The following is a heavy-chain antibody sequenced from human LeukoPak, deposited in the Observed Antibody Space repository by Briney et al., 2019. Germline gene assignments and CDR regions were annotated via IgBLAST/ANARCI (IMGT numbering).Heavy chain of an antibody. CDR2: MSGSGGST. CDR3: AKGAGLYYDNAFDI. J-gene: IGHJ3*02. CDR1: GFTFSSYA. V-gene: IGHV3-23*01. Sequence: PGGSLRLSCAASGFTFSSYAMSWVRQAPGKGLEWVSVMSGSGGSTYYADSVKGRFTISRDNSKNTLYLQMNTLRAEDTAVYYCAKGAGLYYDNAFDIWGQGTMDTVSP. D-gene: IGHD3-22*01.